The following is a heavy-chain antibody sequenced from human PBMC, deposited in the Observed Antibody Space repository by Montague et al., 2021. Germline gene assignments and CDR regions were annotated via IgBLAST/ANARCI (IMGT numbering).Heavy chain of an antibody. CDR2: ISVGGTT. Sequence: SETLSLTCAVSGVSISNTYWWTWVRQSPGKGLEWIGEISVGGTTNCNSSFKSRVTMSIDRSKNHFSLSLTSVTAADTAVYYCATVFILTGYTWDHWGQGTLVTVSS. D-gene: IGHD3-9*01. J-gene: IGHJ4*02. V-gene: IGHV4-4*02. CDR3: ATVFILTGYTWDH. CDR1: GVSISNTYW.